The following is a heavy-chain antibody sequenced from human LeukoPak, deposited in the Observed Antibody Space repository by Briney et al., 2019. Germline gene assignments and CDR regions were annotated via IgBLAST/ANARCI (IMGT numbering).Heavy chain of an antibody. CDR1: GFTVSSNY. J-gene: IGHJ4*02. Sequence: GGSLRLSCAASGFTVSSNYMNWVRQAPGKGLEWVSVIYSGGSTYYADSVKGRFTISRDNSKNALYLQMNSLRADDTAVYYCARDRRWFGDYYFDYWGQGTLVTVSS. CDR2: IYSGGST. D-gene: IGHD3-10*01. CDR3: ARDRRWFGDYYFDY. V-gene: IGHV3-53*01.